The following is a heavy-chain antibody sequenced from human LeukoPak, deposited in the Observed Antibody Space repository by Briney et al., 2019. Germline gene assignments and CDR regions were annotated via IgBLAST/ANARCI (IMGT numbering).Heavy chain of an antibody. J-gene: IGHJ4*02. CDR2: IHYTGGT. Sequence: PSETLSLTCTVSGGSISSYYWSWIRQPPGKGLEWIGYIHYTGGTNYNPSLKSRVTILVDTSKNQFSLKLNSVTAADTAVYYCARKTKEWQQPLDYWGQGTLVTVSS. D-gene: IGHD6-13*01. V-gene: IGHV4-59*01. CDR3: ARKTKEWQQPLDY. CDR1: GGSISSYY.